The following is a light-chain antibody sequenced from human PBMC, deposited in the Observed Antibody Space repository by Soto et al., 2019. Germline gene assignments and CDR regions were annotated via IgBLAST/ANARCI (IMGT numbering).Light chain of an antibody. CDR2: DAS. CDR1: ESINNW. CDR3: QDYTSYSGT. J-gene: IGKJ1*01. Sequence: QVTQSPSTLSASVGDRVSITCRASESINNWLAWYQQKPGKAPNLLIYDASTLETGVPSRFSGSSSGTEFTLTISSLQPDDFATYYCQDYTSYSGTFGQGTKVDIK. V-gene: IGKV1-5*01.